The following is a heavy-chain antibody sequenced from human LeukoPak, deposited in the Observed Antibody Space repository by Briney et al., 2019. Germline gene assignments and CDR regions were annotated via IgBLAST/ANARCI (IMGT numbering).Heavy chain of an antibody. Sequence: GGSLRLSCAASGFTFSSYGMHWVRQAPGKGLEWVAFIRYDGSNKYYADSVKGRFTISRDNAKNSLYLQMDNLRVEDTGVYYCARDRGYTRTNTDGYPVFDLWGQGTLVTVSS. CDR1: GFTFSSYG. CDR3: ARDRGYTRTNTDGYPVFDL. D-gene: IGHD5-24*01. J-gene: IGHJ4*03. CDR2: IRYDGSNK. V-gene: IGHV3-30*02.